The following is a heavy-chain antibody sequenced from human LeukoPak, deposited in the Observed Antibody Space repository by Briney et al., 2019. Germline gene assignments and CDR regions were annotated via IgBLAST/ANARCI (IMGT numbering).Heavy chain of an antibody. V-gene: IGHV4-59*01. CDR1: GDSISSYY. J-gene: IGHJ6*02. Sequence: SETLSLTCTVSGDSISSYYWSWIRQPPGKGLEWIGYIYYSGSTNYNPSLKSRVTISVDTSKNQFSLRLSSVTAADTAVYYCARETGIVGATKEDSYYYYGMDVWGQGTTVTVSS. D-gene: IGHD1-26*01. CDR2: IYYSGST. CDR3: ARETGIVGATKEDSYYYYGMDV.